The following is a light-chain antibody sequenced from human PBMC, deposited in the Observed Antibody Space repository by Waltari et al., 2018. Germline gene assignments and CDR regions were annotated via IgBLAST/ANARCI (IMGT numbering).Light chain of an antibody. CDR2: EVS. Sequence: QSALTQPASVSGSPGQSITISCTGTSSDVGDYNYVSWYQQHPGNAPKLMIYEVSNRPSGVSNRFSGSKSGNTSSLTISGLQAEDEADYYCSSYTSSITLVFGGGTKLTVL. J-gene: IGLJ3*02. V-gene: IGLV2-14*01. CDR1: SSDVGDYNY. CDR3: SSYTSSITLV.